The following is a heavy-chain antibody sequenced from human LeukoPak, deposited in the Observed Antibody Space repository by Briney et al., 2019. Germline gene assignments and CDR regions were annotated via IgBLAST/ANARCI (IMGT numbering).Heavy chain of an antibody. CDR3: ARQTGSGLFILP. J-gene: IGHJ4*02. CDR2: IYYSGNT. D-gene: IGHD3/OR15-3a*01. Sequence: SETLSLTCTVSGVSISSSNSYWGWIRQPPGKWLEWIGSIYYSGNTYYNASLKSQVSISIDTSKNQFSLRLTSVTAADTAVYYCARQTGSGLFILPGGQGTLVTVSS. V-gene: IGHV4-39*01. CDR1: GVSISSSNSY.